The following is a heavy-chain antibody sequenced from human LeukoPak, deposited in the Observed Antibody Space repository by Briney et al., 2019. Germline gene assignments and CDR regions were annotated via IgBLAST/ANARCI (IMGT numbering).Heavy chain of an antibody. J-gene: IGHJ4*02. D-gene: IGHD3-9*01. CDR3: ARGAPYYDILTGLYY. Sequence: ASVKVSCKASGYLFTGYYIHWVRQAPGQGLEWMGWINPNSGNTDSAQKFQGRVTMTRNTSISTAYMELSSLRSEDTAVYYCARGAPYYDILTGLYYWGQGTLVTVSS. V-gene: IGHV1-8*02. CDR2: INPNSGNT. CDR1: GYLFTGYY.